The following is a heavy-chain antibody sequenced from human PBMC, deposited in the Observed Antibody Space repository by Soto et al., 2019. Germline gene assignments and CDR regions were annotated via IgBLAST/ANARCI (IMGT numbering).Heavy chain of an antibody. Sequence: QVQLQQSGPGLLKPSETLSLTCSVSGGSITDNYWIWIRQSPGKGLEWVGYIYYTGITNYNPSLKRRVTISLDRSKNQFSLKLDSVTAADTAVYYCARALDYDFWGGRNWFDPWGQGTLVTVSS. CDR1: GGSITDNY. V-gene: IGHV4-59*01. J-gene: IGHJ5*02. D-gene: IGHD3-3*01. CDR2: IYYTGIT. CDR3: ARALDYDFWGGRNWFDP.